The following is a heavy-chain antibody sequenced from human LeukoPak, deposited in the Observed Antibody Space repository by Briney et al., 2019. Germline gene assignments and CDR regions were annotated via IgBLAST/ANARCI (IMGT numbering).Heavy chain of an antibody. CDR2: FKSKTDGGTI. CDR3: TTGGYRYGDDY. D-gene: IGHD5-18*01. V-gene: IGHV3-15*07. Sequence: GGSLRLSCAASGFTFNNAWMNWVRQAPGKGLEWVGRFKSKTDGGTIGYAAPVKGRFTISRDDSKNTLYLQMNSLKTEDTAVYYCTTGGYRYGDDYWGQGTLVTVSS. J-gene: IGHJ4*02. CDR1: GFTFNNAW.